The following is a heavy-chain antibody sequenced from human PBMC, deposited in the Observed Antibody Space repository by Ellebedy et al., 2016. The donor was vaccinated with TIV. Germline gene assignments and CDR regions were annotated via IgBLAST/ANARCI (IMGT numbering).Heavy chain of an antibody. J-gene: IGHJ4*02. D-gene: IGHD1-26*01. CDR3: ATDEMDRIVGATNFDY. Sequence: GESLKISCAASGFTFTNAWMSWVRQAPGKGLEWVGRIKSTTDGGTTDYAAPVKGRFTISRDDSKNTLSLQMNSLKTEDTAVYYCATDEMDRIVGATNFDYWGQGTLVTVSS. CDR1: GFTFTNAW. V-gene: IGHV3-15*01. CDR2: IKSTTDGGTT.